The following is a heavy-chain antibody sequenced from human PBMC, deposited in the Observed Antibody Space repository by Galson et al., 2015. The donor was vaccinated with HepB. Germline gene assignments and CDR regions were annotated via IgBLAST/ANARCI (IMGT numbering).Heavy chain of an antibody. D-gene: IGHD3-22*01. J-gene: IGHJ4*02. CDR1: GFSLSTSGMC. CDR2: IDWDDDK. V-gene: IGHV2-70*01. Sequence: PALVKPTQTLTLTCTFSGFSLSTSGMCVRWIRQPPGKALEWLALIDWDDDKYYSTSLKTRLTISKDTSKNQVVLTMTNMDPVDTATYYCARIPYYYDSSDYYFDYWGQGTLVTVSS. CDR3: ARIPYYYDSSDYYFDY.